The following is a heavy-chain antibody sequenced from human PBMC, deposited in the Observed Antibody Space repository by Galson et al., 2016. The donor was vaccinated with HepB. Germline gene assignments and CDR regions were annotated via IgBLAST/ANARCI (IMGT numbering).Heavy chain of an antibody. CDR1: GGSISGGSYS. D-gene: IGHD2/OR15-2a*01. CDR3: AKDAVLLGMDV. J-gene: IGHJ6*02. V-gene: IGHV4-30-2*01. CDR2: IYHTGST. Sequence: TLSLTCTVSGGSISGGSYSWSWIRQPPGKGLEWIGHIYHTGSTSNNPSLSSRVTILIDRSKNQFSLRLTSVTAADTAVYYCAKDAVLLGMDVWGLGTTVIVSS.